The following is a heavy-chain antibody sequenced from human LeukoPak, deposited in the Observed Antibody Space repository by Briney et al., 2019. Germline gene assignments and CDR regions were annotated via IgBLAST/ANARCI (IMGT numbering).Heavy chain of an antibody. Sequence: PGGSLRLSCAASGFTFSSYGMSWVRQAPGKGLEWVSSISGPGEFTDYADSVKGRFTISRDNPENTVYLQMSSLRVDDTATYFCAKVGYGDLDHWGQGVLVPVSS. CDR1: GFTFSSYG. CDR2: ISGPGEFT. D-gene: IGHD4-17*01. CDR3: AKVGYGDLDH. V-gene: IGHV3-23*01. J-gene: IGHJ4*02.